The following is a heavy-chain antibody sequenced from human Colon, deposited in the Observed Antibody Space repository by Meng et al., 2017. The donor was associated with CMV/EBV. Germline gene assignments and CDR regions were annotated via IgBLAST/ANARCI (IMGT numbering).Heavy chain of an antibody. D-gene: IGHD3-10*01. CDR1: GFTLNNYN. CDR3: AGDPDRGHGGLGRGLDS. CDR2: ITRDSNVI. V-gene: IGHV3-21*01. Sequence: GGSLRLSCAASGFTLNNYNMHWVRQAPGRGLEWVACITRDSNVIRYVDSVKGRFSISRDNATNSLYLQMNSLGAEDTALYYCAGDPDRGHGGLGRGLDSWGQGTLVTVSS. J-gene: IGHJ4*02.